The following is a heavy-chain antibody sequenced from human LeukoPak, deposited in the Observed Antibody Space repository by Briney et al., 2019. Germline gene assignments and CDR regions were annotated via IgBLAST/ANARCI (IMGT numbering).Heavy chain of an antibody. Sequence: GGSLRLPCAASGFTFTSYAMNWVRQAPGKGLEWVLSISTSSIHIYYADSVKGRFTISRDDAKNSLSLQMNSLRAEDTAVYYCARPVVPYYYYGMDVWGRGTTVTVSS. CDR1: GFTFTSYA. V-gene: IGHV3-21*01. D-gene: IGHD3-22*01. CDR2: ISTSSIHI. J-gene: IGHJ6*02. CDR3: ARPVVPYYYYGMDV.